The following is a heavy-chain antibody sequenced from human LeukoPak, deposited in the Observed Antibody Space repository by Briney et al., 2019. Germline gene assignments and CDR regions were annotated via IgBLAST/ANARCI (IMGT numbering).Heavy chain of an antibody. J-gene: IGHJ1*01. Sequence: PGGSLRLSCAASGFSFSSYSMNWVRQAPGKGLEWVSSISSSSSYIFYVDSVKGRFTISRDNVQNSLYLQINSLRAEDTAVYYCARDKEPYYYDSSGYYIGYWGQGTLVTVSS. V-gene: IGHV3-21*01. D-gene: IGHD3-22*01. CDR2: ISSSSSYI. CDR1: GFSFSSYS. CDR3: ARDKEPYYYDSSGYYIGY.